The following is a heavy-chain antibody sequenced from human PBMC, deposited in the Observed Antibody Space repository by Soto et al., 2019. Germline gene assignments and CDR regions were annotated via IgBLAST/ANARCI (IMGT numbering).Heavy chain of an antibody. V-gene: IGHV3-30-3*01. CDR2: ISYDGSNK. D-gene: IGHD3-22*01. CDR3: ARDSYYYDSSGYSDY. J-gene: IGHJ4*02. Sequence: QVQLVESGGGVVQPGRSLRLSCAASGFTFSSYAMHWVRQAPGKGLEWVAVISYDGSNKYYADPVKGRFTISRDNSKNTLYLQMNSLRAEDTAVYYCARDSYYYDSSGYSDYWGQGTLVTVSS. CDR1: GFTFSSYA.